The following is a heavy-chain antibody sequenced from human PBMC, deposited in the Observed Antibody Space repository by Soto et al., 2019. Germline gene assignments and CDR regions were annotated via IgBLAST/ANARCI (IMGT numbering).Heavy chain of an antibody. CDR1: GYTFTSYG. V-gene: IGHV1-18*01. D-gene: IGHD6-6*01. CDR3: ARDVGSSSSLVYCYYGMDV. Sequence: GASVKVSCKASGYTFTSYGISWVRQAPGQGLEWMGWISAYNGNTNYAQKLQGRVTMTTDTSTSTAYMELRSLRSDDTAVYYCARDVGSSSSLVYCYYGMDVWGQGTTVTVSS. CDR2: ISAYNGNT. J-gene: IGHJ6*02.